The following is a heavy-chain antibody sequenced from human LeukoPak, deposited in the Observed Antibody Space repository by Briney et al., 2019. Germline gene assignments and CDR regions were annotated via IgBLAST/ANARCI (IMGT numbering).Heavy chain of an antibody. Sequence: GGSLRLSCAASGFSVSSHYMSWVRQAPGKGLEWVSVINSGGSIYYADSVKGRFTISRDIPRNTLYLQMNSLRAEDTAMFFCARSTSSIYHYFHCWGQGTLVAVSS. CDR3: ARSTSSIYHYFHC. CDR2: INSGGSI. CDR1: GFSVSSHY. J-gene: IGHJ4*02. D-gene: IGHD2-2*01. V-gene: IGHV3-66*01.